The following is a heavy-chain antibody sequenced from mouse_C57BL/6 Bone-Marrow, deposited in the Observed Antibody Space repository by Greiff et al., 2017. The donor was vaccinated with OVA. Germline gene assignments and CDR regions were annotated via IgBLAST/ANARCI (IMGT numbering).Heavy chain of an antibody. J-gene: IGHJ1*03. D-gene: IGHD1-1*01. CDR2: ISDGGSYT. CDR3: ARDRYYGSREWYFDV. CDR1: GFTFSSYA. Sequence: EVKLMESGGGLVKPGGSLKLSCAASGFTFSSYAMSWVRQTPEQRLEWVATISDGGSYTYYPDNVKGRFTISRDNAKNNPYLQMSHLKSEDTAMYYCARDRYYGSREWYFDVWGTGTTVTVSS. V-gene: IGHV5-4*01.